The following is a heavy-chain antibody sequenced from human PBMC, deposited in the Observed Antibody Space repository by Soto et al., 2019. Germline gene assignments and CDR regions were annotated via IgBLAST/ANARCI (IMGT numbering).Heavy chain of an antibody. D-gene: IGHD3-16*01. CDR3: ARLYTTSRVGAWFDP. CDR1: GFTFSIYT. CDR2: ITAASDTI. J-gene: IGHJ5*02. V-gene: IGHV3-48*02. Sequence: EVQLVESGGGLAQPGGSLRLSCEAAGFTFSIYTMNWVRQAPGKGLEWVSYITAASDTIYYADSVKGRFTISRDNAKNSLYLQMNSLRDEDTAVYYCARLYTTSRVGAWFDPWGQGTLVTVSS.